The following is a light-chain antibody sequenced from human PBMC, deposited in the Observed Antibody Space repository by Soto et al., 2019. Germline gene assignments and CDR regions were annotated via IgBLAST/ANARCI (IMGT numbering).Light chain of an antibody. Sequence: QSALTQPASVSGSPGQSITISCTGTTNDVGGYRYLSWYQQHPGKAPKLMIYEVSNRPSGVSNRFSGSKSGNTASLTISGLQAEDEADYYCSSYAGSSNVFGTGTKVTVL. CDR2: EVS. V-gene: IGLV2-14*01. CDR3: SSYAGSSNV. CDR1: TNDVGGYRY. J-gene: IGLJ1*01.